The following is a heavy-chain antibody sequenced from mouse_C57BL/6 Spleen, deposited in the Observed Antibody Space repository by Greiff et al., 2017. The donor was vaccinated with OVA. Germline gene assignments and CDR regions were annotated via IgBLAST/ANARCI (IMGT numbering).Heavy chain of an antibody. Sequence: QVQLQQPGAELVKPGASVKMSCKASGYTFTSYWITWVKQRPGQGLEWIGDIYPGSGSTNYNEKFKSKATLTVDTSSSTAYMQLSSLTSEDSAVYYCARGDSYYGNSWFAYWGQGTLVTVSA. CDR2: IYPGSGST. D-gene: IGHD2-10*01. CDR1: GYTFTSYW. CDR3: ARGDSYYGNSWFAY. J-gene: IGHJ3*01. V-gene: IGHV1-55*01.